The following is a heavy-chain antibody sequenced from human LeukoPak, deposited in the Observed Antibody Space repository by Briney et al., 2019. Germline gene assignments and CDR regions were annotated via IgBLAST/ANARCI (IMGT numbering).Heavy chain of an antibody. CDR1: AFTLTSYA. D-gene: IGHD4-17*01. V-gene: IGHV3-23*01. CDR2: ISGSGGST. CDR3: AKDLGDYEDYFDY. J-gene: IGHJ4*02. Sequence: GRSLTLSWAPVAFTLTSYAISWVRQPPGNGRGWVSAISGSGGSTYYADSVKGRFTISRDNSKNTLYLQMISLRAEDTAVYYCAKDLGDYEDYFDYWGQGTLVTVSS.